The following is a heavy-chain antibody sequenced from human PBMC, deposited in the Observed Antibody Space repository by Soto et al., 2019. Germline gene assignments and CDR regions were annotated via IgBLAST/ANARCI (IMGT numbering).Heavy chain of an antibody. CDR1: GDSISSYY. Sequence: SXTLSLTCTVSGDSISSYYWNWIRQPPVKGLEWIGYIYYSGSTNSNPSLKSRVTISVDTSKNQFSLKLSSVTAADTAVYYCARGNHYSGHDYWGQGTLVTVSS. CDR2: IYYSGST. J-gene: IGHJ4*02. D-gene: IGHD5-12*01. V-gene: IGHV4-59*01. CDR3: ARGNHYSGHDY.